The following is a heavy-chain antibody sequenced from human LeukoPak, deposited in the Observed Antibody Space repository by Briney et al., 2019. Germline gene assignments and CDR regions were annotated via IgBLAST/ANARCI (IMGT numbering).Heavy chain of an antibody. D-gene: IGHD2-15*01. CDR1: GVSIGSSNYY. Sequence: SETLSLTCSVSGVSIGSSNYYWGWIRQPPGLGLEWIVSVSYRGSTYYNSSLKSRVNISVDTSKNQFSLKLNSVTAADTAVYFCARQIVAGWFDPWGQGTLVTVSS. CDR3: ARQIVAGWFDP. V-gene: IGHV4-39*01. CDR2: VSYRGST. J-gene: IGHJ5*02.